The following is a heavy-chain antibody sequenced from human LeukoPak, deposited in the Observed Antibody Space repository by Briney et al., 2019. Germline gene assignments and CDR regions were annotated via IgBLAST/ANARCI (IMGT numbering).Heavy chain of an antibody. CDR3: ARVPAMYFAFFS. D-gene: IGHD2-2*01. CDR2: ISGSGGST. Sequence: GGSLRLSCAASGFTFSSYAMSWVRQAPGQGLEWVSAISGSGGSTYYADSVKGRFTISRDNAKNSLYLQMNSLRAEDTAVYYCARVPAMYFAFFSWGQGTMVTVSS. V-gene: IGHV3-23*01. J-gene: IGHJ3*01. CDR1: GFTFSSYA.